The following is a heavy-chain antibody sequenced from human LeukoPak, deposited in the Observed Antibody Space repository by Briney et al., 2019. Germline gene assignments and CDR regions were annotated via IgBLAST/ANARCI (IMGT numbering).Heavy chain of an antibody. J-gene: IGHJ3*02. D-gene: IGHD6-13*01. Sequence: PSETLSLTCTVSGGSITRFCWSWIRQPPGKGLEWIGYICYSGYTNYNPSLKSRVTISIDTSKNQFSLNLSSVTAADTAVYYCASRVSGYSSSWQAFDIWGQGTMVTVSS. CDR3: ASRVSGYSSSWQAFDI. CDR2: ICYSGYT. V-gene: IGHV4-59*08. CDR1: GGSITRFC.